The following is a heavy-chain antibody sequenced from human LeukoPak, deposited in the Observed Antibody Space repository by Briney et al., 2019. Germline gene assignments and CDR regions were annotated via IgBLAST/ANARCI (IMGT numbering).Heavy chain of an antibody. V-gene: IGHV4-34*01. CDR3: ARGSASSSWYFAQYYYYGMDV. CDR1: GGSFSGYY. J-gene: IGHJ6*02. D-gene: IGHD6-13*01. CDR2: INHSGST. Sequence: SETLSLTCAVYGGSFSGYYWSWIRQPPGKGLEWIGEINHSGSTNYNPSLKSRVTISVDTSKNQFSLKLSSVTAADTAVYYCARGSASSSWYFAQYYYYGMDVWGQGTTVTVSS.